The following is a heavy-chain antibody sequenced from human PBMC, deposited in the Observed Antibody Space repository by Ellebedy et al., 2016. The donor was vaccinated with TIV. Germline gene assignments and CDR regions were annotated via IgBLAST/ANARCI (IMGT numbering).Heavy chain of an antibody. D-gene: IGHD5-12*01. CDR2: FDREDGET. CDR1: GYTLTELS. CDR3: ATEGYTDYENWYFDI. J-gene: IGHJ2*01. V-gene: IGHV1-24*01. Sequence: AASVKVSCKVSGYTLTELSMHWVRQAPGKGLEWMGAFDREDGETIYAQKFQGRLTMTEDTSTDTVYMELSSLRSEDTAVYYCATEGYTDYENWYFDIWGRGTLVTVSS.